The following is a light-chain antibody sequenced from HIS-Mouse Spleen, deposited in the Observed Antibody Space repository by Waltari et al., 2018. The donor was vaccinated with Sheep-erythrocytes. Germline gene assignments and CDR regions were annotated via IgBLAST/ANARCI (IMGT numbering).Light chain of an antibody. V-gene: IGKV4-1*01. CDR1: QSVLYSSNNKNY. CDR3: QQYYSTPPT. Sequence: DIVMTQSPDSLAVSLGERATINCKSSQSVLYSSNNKNYLAWYQQKPGQPPKLLISWASTRESGVPDRVSGSGSGTDFTLTISSLQAEDVAVYYCQQYYSTPPTFGQGTKVEIK. J-gene: IGKJ1*01. CDR2: WAS.